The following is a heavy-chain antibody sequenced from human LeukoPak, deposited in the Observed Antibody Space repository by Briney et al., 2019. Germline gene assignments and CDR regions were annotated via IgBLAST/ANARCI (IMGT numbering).Heavy chain of an antibody. V-gene: IGHV3-30*02. J-gene: IGHJ4*02. CDR3: AREPFWSGYYSNLHFDY. Sequence: GGSLRLSCAASGFIFSTYGMHWVRQAPGKGLEWVAFIRFDGSKIYYADSVKGRFTISRDNAKNSLYLQMNSLRAEDTAVYYCAREPFWSGYYSNLHFDYWGQGTLVTVSS. D-gene: IGHD3-3*01. CDR1: GFIFSTYG. CDR2: IRFDGSKI.